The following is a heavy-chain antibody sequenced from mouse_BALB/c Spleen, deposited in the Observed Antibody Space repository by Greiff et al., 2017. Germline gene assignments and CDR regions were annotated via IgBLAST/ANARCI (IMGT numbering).Heavy chain of an antibody. J-gene: IGHJ3*01. CDR1: GFNIKDTY. CDR3: ARYNGYYGGFAY. D-gene: IGHD2-3*01. V-gene: IGHV14-3*02. Sequence: EVKLMESGAELVKPGASVKLSCTASGFNIKDTYMHWVKQRPEQGLEWIGRIDPANGNTKYDPKFQGKATITADTSSNTAYLQLSSLTSEDTAVYYCARYNGYYGGFAYWGQGTLVTVSA. CDR2: IDPANGNT.